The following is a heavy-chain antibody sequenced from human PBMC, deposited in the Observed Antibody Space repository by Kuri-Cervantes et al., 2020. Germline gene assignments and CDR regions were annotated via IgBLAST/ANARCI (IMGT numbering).Heavy chain of an antibody. V-gene: IGHV1-18*01. CDR2: ISAYKGNT. J-gene: IGHJ4*02. Sequence: ASVTVFCKASVYIFTSYGISWVRQAPGQGLEWRGWISAYKGNTNYAQKLQGRVTMTTDTSTSTAYMELRSLRSDGTTVYYCVRDKFGQDYWGQGTLVTVSS. D-gene: IGHD3-10*01. CDR1: VYIFTSYG. CDR3: VRDKFGQDY.